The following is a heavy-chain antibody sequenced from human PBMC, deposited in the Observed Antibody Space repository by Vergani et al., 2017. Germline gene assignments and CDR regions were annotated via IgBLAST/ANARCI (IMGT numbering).Heavy chain of an antibody. CDR1: GFTFDDYA. CDR2: ISWNSGSI. J-gene: IGHJ4*02. CDR3: AKDQLMYYYDSLQPFDY. D-gene: IGHD3-22*01. V-gene: IGHV3-9*01. Sequence: EVQLVESGGGLVQPGRSLRLSCAASGFTFDDYAMHWVRQAPGKGLEWVSGISWNSGSIGYADSLKGRFTISRDNAKNSLYLQMNSLRAEDTALYYCAKDQLMYYYDSLQPFDYWGQGTLVTVSS.